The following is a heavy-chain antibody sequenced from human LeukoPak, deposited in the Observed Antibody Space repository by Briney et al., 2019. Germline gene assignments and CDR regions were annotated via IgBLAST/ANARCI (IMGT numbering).Heavy chain of an antibody. CDR2: IIPILGIA. CDR3: ARGPHIVVLNGMDV. J-gene: IGHJ6*02. V-gene: IGHV1-69*04. CDR1: GGTFSSYA. D-gene: IGHD2-2*01. Sequence: SVKVSFKASGGTFSSYAISWVRQAPRQGLEWMGRIIPILGIANYAQKFQGRVTITADKSTSTAYMELSSLRSEDTAVYYCARGPHIVVLNGMDVWGQGTTVTVSS.